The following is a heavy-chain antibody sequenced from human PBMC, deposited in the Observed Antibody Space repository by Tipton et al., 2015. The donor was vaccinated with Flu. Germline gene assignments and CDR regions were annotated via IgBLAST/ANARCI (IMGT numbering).Heavy chain of an antibody. CDR2: IYYSGST. D-gene: IGHD5-12*01. Sequence: TLSLTCTVSGGSISSGGYYWSWIRQPPGKGLEWIGYIYYSGSTNYNPSLKSRVTISVDTSKNQFSLKLSSVTAADTAVYYCARGWATEYFQHWGQGTLVTVSS. CDR1: GGSISSGGYY. V-gene: IGHV4-61*08. J-gene: IGHJ1*01. CDR3: ARGWATEYFQH.